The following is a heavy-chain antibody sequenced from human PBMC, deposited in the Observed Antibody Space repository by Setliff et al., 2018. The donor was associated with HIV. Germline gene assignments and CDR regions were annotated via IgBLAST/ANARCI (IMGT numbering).Heavy chain of an antibody. Sequence: ASVKVSCKASGYTFTCYGISWVRQAPGQGLEWMGWISVHNGNANDAQNLQGRVTMTTDTSTSIAYMELRSLSSDDTAVYYCARDNVDSDSRTYLHHWGQGTLVTVSS. D-gene: IGHD3-22*01. CDR3: ARDNVDSDSRTYLHH. J-gene: IGHJ5*02. V-gene: IGHV1-18*01. CDR1: GYTFTCYG. CDR2: ISVHNGNA.